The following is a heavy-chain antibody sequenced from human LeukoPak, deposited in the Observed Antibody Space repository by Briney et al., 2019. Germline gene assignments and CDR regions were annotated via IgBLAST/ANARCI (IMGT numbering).Heavy chain of an antibody. D-gene: IGHD4-17*01. CDR3: ATEYYGAYNF. V-gene: IGHV3-15*01. CDR2: IKSKTDGGTT. Sequence: GGSLRLSCAASGFTFTNAWMSWVRQAPGKGLEWVGHIKSKTDGGTTDYAAPVKGRFTISRDDSKATVFLQMNSLKTEDLAVYYCATEYYGAYNFWGQGTLVTVSS. CDR1: GFTFTNAW. J-gene: IGHJ4*02.